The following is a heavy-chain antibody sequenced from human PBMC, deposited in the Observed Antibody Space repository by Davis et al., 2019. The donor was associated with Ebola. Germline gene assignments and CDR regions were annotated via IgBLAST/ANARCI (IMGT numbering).Heavy chain of an antibody. CDR3: ARDPIYDFWSGYYFDY. J-gene: IGHJ4*02. CDR2: INHSGST. V-gene: IGHV4-34*01. Sequence: MPSETLSLTCAVYGGSFSGYYWSWIRQPPGKGLEWIGEINHSGSTNYNPSLKSRVTISVDTSKNQFSLKLSSVTAADTAVYYCARDPIYDFWSGYYFDYWGQGTLVTVSS. D-gene: IGHD3-3*01. CDR1: GGSFSGYY.